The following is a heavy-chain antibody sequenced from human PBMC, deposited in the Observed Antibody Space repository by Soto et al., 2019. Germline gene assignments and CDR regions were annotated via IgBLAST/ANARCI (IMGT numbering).Heavy chain of an antibody. J-gene: IGHJ4*02. CDR2: ISGSGHAT. CDR1: GFMFDNYA. D-gene: IGHD5-12*01. CDR3: ARGRYFDASGGCANY. V-gene: IGHV3-23*01. Sequence: EMRLLESGGGSVSPGAPARLSCLTSGFMFDNYAMSWVCQSPARGLEWVAAISGSGHATYYTQSVRGRFTISRDKSKKAVFLRMNNLRTEDTAIYYCARGRYFDASGGCANYWGLGTLVTVSP.